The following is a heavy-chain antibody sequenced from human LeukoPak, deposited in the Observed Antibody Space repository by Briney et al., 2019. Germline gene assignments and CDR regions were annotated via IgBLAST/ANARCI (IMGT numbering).Heavy chain of an antibody. CDR2: IIPIFGTA. Sequence: ASVKVSCKASGGTFSSYAISWVRQAPGQGLEWMGGIIPIFGTANYAQKFQGRVTMTEDTSTDTAYMELSSLRSEDTAVYYCATDYDILTGYYNDWFDPWGQGTLVTVSS. D-gene: IGHD3-9*01. CDR3: ATDYDILTGYYNDWFDP. V-gene: IGHV1-69*06. CDR1: GGTFSSYA. J-gene: IGHJ5*02.